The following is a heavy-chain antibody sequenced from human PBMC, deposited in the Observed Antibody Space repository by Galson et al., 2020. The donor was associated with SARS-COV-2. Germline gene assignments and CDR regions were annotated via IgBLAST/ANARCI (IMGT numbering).Heavy chain of an antibody. CDR3: ARLVTAAAIGGNWFDP. J-gene: IGHJ5*02. V-gene: IGHV4-39*01. Sequence: SETLSLTCTVSGGSISGGSYYWGWIRQPPGKGLEWIGTIYYSGGTYYNPSPKSRVTISVDTSKNQFSLKLSSVTAADTSVYYCARLVTAAAIGGNWFDPWGQGTLVTVSS. D-gene: IGHD2-2*01. CDR1: GGSISGGSYY. CDR2: IYYSGGT.